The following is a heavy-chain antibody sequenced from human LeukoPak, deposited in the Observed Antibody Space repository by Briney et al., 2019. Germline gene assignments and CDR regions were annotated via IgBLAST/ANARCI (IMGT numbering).Heavy chain of an antibody. D-gene: IGHD3-3*01. CDR3: ARVKSGYYYFDN. Sequence: SETLSLTCTVSGGSFRSYYWSWIRQPPGKGLEWIGYIHYSGSTNYNPSLKSRVTISGDTSKNQFSLKVSSVTAADTAVYYCARVKSGYYYFDNWGQGTLVTVSS. CDR1: GGSFRSYY. CDR2: IHYSGST. V-gene: IGHV4-59*01. J-gene: IGHJ4*02.